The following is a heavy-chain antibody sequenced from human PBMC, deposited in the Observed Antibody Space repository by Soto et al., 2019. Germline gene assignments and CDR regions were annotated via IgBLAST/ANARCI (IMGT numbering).Heavy chain of an antibody. D-gene: IGHD1-26*01. CDR1: GFTFTNYY. Sequence: GGSLRLSCAASGFTFTNYYMSWVRQAQGKGLEWVANINEDGSERYYVDSVKGRFTVSRDNAKNSLYLQMNSLRAEDTAIYYCAKWGGGGSDYWGQGSLVTVSS. CDR2: INEDGSER. J-gene: IGHJ4*02. CDR3: AKWGGGGSDY. V-gene: IGHV3-7*01.